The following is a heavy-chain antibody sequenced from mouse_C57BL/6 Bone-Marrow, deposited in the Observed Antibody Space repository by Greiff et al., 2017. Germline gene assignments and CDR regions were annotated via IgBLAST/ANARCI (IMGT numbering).Heavy chain of an antibody. J-gene: IGHJ3*01. CDR1: GFTFSSYG. Sequence: EVKLVESGGDLVKPGGSLKLSCAASGFTFSSYGMSWVRQTPEKRLEWVATISSGGSYTYYPDSVKGRFTISTDNAKNTMYQQMSSLKSEDTAMYYCARLNYGSSLAWFAYWGQGTLVTVSA. D-gene: IGHD1-1*01. CDR2: ISSGGSYT. CDR3: ARLNYGSSLAWFAY. V-gene: IGHV5-6*01.